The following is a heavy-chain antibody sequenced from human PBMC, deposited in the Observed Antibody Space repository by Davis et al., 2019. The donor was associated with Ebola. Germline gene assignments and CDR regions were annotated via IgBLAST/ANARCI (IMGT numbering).Heavy chain of an antibody. CDR1: GGSISSYY. CDR3: ARDHDDYGGNNPSYFYYGMDV. Sequence: MPSETLSLTCTVSGGSISSYYWSWIRQPPGKGLEWIGEVNHSGSTNYNPSLKSRVTISVDTSKNQFSLKLSSVTAADTAVYYCARDHDDYGGNNPSYFYYGMDVWGKGTTVTVSS. D-gene: IGHD4-23*01. J-gene: IGHJ6*04. V-gene: IGHV4-34*01. CDR2: VNHSGST.